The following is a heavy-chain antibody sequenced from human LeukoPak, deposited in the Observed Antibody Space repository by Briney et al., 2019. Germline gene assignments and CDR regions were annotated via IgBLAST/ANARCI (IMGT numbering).Heavy chain of an antibody. D-gene: IGHD3-10*01. V-gene: IGHV3-23*01. Sequence: GGSLRLSCAASGFTFSSYGMHWVRQAPGKGLEWVSGISGSGGSTYYADPVKGRFTISRDNSKNTLYLQMNSLRAEDTAVYYCAKDPARYGSGSYYFDYWGQGTLVTVSS. J-gene: IGHJ4*02. CDR3: AKDPARYGSGSYYFDY. CDR2: ISGSGGST. CDR1: GFTFSSYG.